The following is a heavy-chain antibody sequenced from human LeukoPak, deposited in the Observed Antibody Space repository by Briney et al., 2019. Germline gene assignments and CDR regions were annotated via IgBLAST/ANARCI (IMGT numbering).Heavy chain of an antibody. Sequence: GESLEISCKGSGYSFTTYWISWVRQMPGKGLEWMGTIDPSDSDTNYSPSFQGHVTISVDKSISTAYLQWSSLKASDTAMYYCARARANAFDIWGQGTMVTVCS. CDR1: GYSFTTYW. CDR2: IDPSDSDT. CDR3: ARARANAFDI. V-gene: IGHV5-10-1*01. J-gene: IGHJ3*02.